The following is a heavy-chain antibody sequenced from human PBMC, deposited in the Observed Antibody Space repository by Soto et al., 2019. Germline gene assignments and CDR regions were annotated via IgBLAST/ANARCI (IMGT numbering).Heavy chain of an antibody. CDR1: GYTFTSYG. CDR3: ARASGPYRSSYYFDY. Sequence: QVQLVQSGAEVKKPGASVKVSCKASGYTFTSYGISWVRQAPGQGLEWMGWISAYNGNTNYAQKLQGRVTMTTDPSTSTAYMGLRSLRSDDTAVYYCARASGPYRSSYYFDYWGQGTLVTVPS. D-gene: IGHD1-26*01. V-gene: IGHV1-18*01. J-gene: IGHJ4*02. CDR2: ISAYNGNT.